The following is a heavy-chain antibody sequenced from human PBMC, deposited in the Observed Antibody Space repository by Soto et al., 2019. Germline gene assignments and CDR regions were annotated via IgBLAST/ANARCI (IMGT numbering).Heavy chain of an antibody. CDR2: ISADNINT. CDR3: ARCIQEDYYYGMDV. J-gene: IGHJ6*02. D-gene: IGHD5-18*01. V-gene: IGHV1-18*01. CDR1: GYTFYSHS. Sequence: QAQLVQSGAEVKKPGASVKVSCKASGYTFYSHSISWVRQAPGQGLEWMGRISADNINTKYAQKFRGRVTMTTDTSTSTVYMQLRNMRSDDTAVYYCARCIQEDYYYGMDVWGQGTPVTVSS.